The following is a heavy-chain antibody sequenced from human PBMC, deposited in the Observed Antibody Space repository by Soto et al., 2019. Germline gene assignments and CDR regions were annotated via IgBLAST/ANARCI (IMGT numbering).Heavy chain of an antibody. CDR2: IGTAGDT. Sequence: EVQLVESGGGLVQPGGSLRLSCAASGFTFSSYDMHWVRQATGKGLEWVSAIGTAGDTYYPGSVKGRFTISRENAKNSLYLQMNSLRAGDTAVYYCVAIRGVAGRNWFDPWGQGTLVTVSS. J-gene: IGHJ5*02. V-gene: IGHV3-13*01. CDR1: GFTFSSYD. D-gene: IGHD6-19*01. CDR3: VAIRGVAGRNWFDP.